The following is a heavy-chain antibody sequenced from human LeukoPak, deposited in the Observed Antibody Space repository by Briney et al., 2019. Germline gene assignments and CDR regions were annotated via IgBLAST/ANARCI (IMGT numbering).Heavy chain of an antibody. J-gene: IGHJ4*02. V-gene: IGHV3-48*02. CDR3: ARVGGWQLPKFDY. Sequence: GGSLRLSCAGSGFNFNAYAMNWVRQAPGKGLEWISYISSGSSTIYYSDSVRGRFSISGDNAENTVYLEMNSPGDEDTAVYYCARVGGWQLPKFDYWGRGTLVTVSS. D-gene: IGHD2-15*01. CDR1: GFNFNAYA. CDR2: ISSGSSTI.